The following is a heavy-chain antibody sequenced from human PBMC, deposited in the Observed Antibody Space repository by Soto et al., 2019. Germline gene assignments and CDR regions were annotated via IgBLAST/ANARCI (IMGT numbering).Heavy chain of an antibody. CDR1: GGSFSGYY. CDR3: ARGGSGGNAGLGHRVY. D-gene: IGHD2-15*01. J-gene: IGHJ4*02. CDR2: INYSGST. V-gene: IGHV4-34*01. Sequence: QVQLQQWGAGLLKPSETLSLTCTVYGGSFSGYYWSWIRQPPGKGLEWIGEINYSGSTNYNPSLKSRATISVXSXKXXFSLKQNAVTAADPAVSYCARGGSGGNAGLGHRVYWGQGTLVTVSS.